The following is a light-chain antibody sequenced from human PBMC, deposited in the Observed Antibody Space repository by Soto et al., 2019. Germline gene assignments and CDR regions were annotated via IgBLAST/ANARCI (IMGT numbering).Light chain of an antibody. CDR2: DVS. V-gene: IGLV2-11*01. Sequence: QSVLTQPRSVSGSPGQSVTISCTGTSSDVGGYNFVSWYQQYPGKAPKLIIYDVSKRPSGVPDRFSGSKSGNTASLTISGLQAEDEADYYCCSYAGSYTLWVFGGGTKLPVL. J-gene: IGLJ3*02. CDR1: SSDVGGYNF. CDR3: CSYAGSYTLWV.